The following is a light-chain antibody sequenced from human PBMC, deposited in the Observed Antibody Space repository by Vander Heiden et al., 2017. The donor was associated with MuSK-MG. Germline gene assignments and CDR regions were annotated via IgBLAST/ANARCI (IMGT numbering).Light chain of an antibody. Sequence: QSVLTQPPSASGTPGQRVTISCSGSSSNIGSNTVNWYQRLPGTAPKLLIYRNNQRPSGVPDRFSGSKSGTSASLAISGLQSEDEADYYCAAWDDSLNGSVVFGGGTKLTVL. V-gene: IGLV1-44*01. CDR3: AAWDDSLNGSVV. CDR2: RNN. CDR1: SSNIGSNT. J-gene: IGLJ2*01.